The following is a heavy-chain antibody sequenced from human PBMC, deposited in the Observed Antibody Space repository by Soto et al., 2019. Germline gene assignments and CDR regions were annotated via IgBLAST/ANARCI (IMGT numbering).Heavy chain of an antibody. D-gene: IGHD6-13*01. Sequence: ASVKVSCKASGGTFSSYAISWVRQAPGQGLEWMGGIIPIFGTTNYAQKFQGRVTITADESTSTAYMELSSLRSEDTAVYYCARDIGAAAGYNWFDPWGQGTLVTVSS. CDR2: IIPIFGTT. CDR1: GGTFSSYA. CDR3: ARDIGAAAGYNWFDP. V-gene: IGHV1-69*13. J-gene: IGHJ5*02.